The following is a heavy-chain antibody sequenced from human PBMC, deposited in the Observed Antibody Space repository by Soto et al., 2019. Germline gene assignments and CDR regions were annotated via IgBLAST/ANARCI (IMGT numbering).Heavy chain of an antibody. D-gene: IGHD3-22*01. CDR3: ARWEGKDRLPKLLPPYQGMDV. Sequence: SETLSLTCAVYGVSFSGYYWSWIRQPPGKGLEWIGEINHSGSTNYNPSLKSRVTISVDTSKNQFSLKLSSVTAADTAVYYCARWEGKDRLPKLLPPYQGMDVWGQRTKGTVSS. CDR1: GVSFSGYY. J-gene: IGHJ6*02. V-gene: IGHV4-34*01. CDR2: INHSGST.